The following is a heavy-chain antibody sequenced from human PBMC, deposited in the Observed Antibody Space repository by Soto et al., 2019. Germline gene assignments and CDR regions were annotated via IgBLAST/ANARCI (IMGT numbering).Heavy chain of an antibody. V-gene: IGHV4-31*03. Sequence: ASETLSLTCSVSGVSISSGDYYWSWIRQHPGKGLEWIGYISYSGSTYFSPSLESRVSISVDTSKNQFSLKLSSVTAADTAVYYCARRGDILTSYYNIWFDPWGPGALVTAPQ. CDR1: GVSISSGDYY. J-gene: IGHJ5*02. CDR3: ARRGDILTSYYNIWFDP. CDR2: ISYSGST. D-gene: IGHD3-9*01.